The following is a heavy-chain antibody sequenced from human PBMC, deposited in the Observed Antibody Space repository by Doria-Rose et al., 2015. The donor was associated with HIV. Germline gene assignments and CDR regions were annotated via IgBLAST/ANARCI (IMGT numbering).Heavy chain of an antibody. D-gene: IGHD6-13*01. Sequence: QESGPVLVKPTETLTLTCTVSGVSLSSPGMGVSWIRQPPGRALEWLVDNFSDDERSYKTSLKSRLNISRGTSKSQVVLTMTDMDPVDTATYYCARIKSSRWYHKYYFDFWGQGTLVIVSA. CDR1: GVSLSSPGMG. CDR3: ARIKSSRWYHKYYFDF. V-gene: IGHV2-26*01. J-gene: IGHJ4*02. CDR2: NFSDDER.